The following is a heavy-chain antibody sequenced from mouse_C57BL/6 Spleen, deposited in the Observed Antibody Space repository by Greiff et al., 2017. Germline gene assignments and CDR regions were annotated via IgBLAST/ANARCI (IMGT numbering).Heavy chain of an antibody. D-gene: IGHD1-1*01. J-gene: IGHJ1*03. Sequence: EVQLVESGAELVRPGASVTLSCTASGFNIKDYYMHWVKQRPEQGLEWIGRIDPEDGDTEYAPKFQGKATMTADTSSNTAYMQLSSLTSEDTAVYYCTLYYYGSSYGWYFDVWGTGTTVTVSS. CDR3: TLYYYGSSYGWYFDV. CDR2: IDPEDGDT. CDR1: GFNIKDYY. V-gene: IGHV14-1*01.